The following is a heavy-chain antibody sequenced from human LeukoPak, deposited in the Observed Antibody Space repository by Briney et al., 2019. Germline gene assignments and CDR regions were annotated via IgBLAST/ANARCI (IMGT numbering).Heavy chain of an antibody. CDR1: GFTFSSYS. CDR2: ISSSSSTI. Sequence: GGSLRLSCAASGFTFSSYSMNWVRQAPGKGLEWVSYISSSSSTIYYADSVKGRFTISRDNAKNSLYLQMNSLRAEDTAVYYCAGAGVLWFGELFPNDAFDIWGQGTMVTVSS. J-gene: IGHJ3*02. D-gene: IGHD3-10*01. CDR3: AGAGVLWFGELFPNDAFDI. V-gene: IGHV3-48*04.